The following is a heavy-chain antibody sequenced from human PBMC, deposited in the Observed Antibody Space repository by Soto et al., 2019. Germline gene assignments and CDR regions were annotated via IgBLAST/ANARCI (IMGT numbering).Heavy chain of an antibody. D-gene: IGHD3-9*01. V-gene: IGHV4-59*01. CDR3: AGVDGTPQMTGDYYYYGPEV. Sequence: SENLSLTCAVSGGCISSYYWSWIRQPPGKGLEWIGYIFYCVSTNYSPSLKSRVTISLNTSKSQFYMTLTSVTAADTAVYYCAGVDGTPQMTGDYYYYGPEVLGQKTTVNGSS. J-gene: IGHJ6*02. CDR1: GGCISSYY. CDR2: IFYCVST.